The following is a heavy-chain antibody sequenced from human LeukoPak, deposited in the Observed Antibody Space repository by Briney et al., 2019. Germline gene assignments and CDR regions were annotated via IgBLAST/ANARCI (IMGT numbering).Heavy chain of an antibody. J-gene: IGHJ4*02. CDR1: GFIFSSYW. V-gene: IGHV3-7*03. CDR2: IKQEGSEK. CDR3: ASRHCSGGGCYFAGADPFDY. Sequence: GGSLRLSCAASGFIFSSYWMNWVRQAPGKGLEWVANIKQEGSEKYYVDSVKGRFTISRDNAKNSLYLQMDSLRAEDTAVYFCASRHCSGGGCYFAGADPFDYWGQGTLVTVSS. D-gene: IGHD2-15*01.